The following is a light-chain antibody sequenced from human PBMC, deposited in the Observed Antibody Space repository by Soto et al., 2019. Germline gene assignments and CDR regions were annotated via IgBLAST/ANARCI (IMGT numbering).Light chain of an antibody. CDR3: HQYSNWPPWT. V-gene: IGKV3-15*01. J-gene: IGKJ1*01. CDR1: QSVGGD. CDR2: GAS. Sequence: ERVMTQSPATLSVSPGERATLSCRASQSVGGDLAWYQQKPGQAPRLLIYGASSRAPGIPDRFSGSGSGTEFTLTISSLQSEDSAVYYCHQYSNWPPWTFGPGTKVDNK.